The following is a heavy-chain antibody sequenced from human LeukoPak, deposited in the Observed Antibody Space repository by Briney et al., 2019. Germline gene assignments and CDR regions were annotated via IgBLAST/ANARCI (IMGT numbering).Heavy chain of an antibody. CDR1: GFTFSSYW. D-gene: IGHD2-15*01. V-gene: IGHV3-7*04. CDR3: SRTGYFDI. Sequence: GGSLRLSCAASGFTFSSYWMTWVRQAPGKGLEWVANIKQDGSEKHYVDSMKGRFTISRDNAKNSLYLQMNSLRAEDTAVFYCSRTGYFDIWGQGTMVTVSS. CDR2: IKQDGSEK. J-gene: IGHJ3*02.